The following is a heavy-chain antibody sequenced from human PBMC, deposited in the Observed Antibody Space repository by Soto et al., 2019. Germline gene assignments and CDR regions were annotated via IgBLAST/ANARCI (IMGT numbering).Heavy chain of an antibody. CDR2: ISWNSGSI. D-gene: IGHD3-22*01. V-gene: IGHV3-9*01. CDR3: AKDIGHYDSSGYSSYGMDV. CDR1: GFTFDDYA. J-gene: IGHJ6*02. Sequence: PVGSLRLSCAASGFTFDDYAMHWVRQAPGKGLEWVSGISWNSGSIGYADSVKGRFTISRDNAKNSLYLQMNSLRAEDTALYYCAKDIGHYDSSGYSSYGMDVWGQGTTVTVSS.